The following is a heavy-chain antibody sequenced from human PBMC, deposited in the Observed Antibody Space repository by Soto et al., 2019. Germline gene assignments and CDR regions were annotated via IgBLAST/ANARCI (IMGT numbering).Heavy chain of an antibody. D-gene: IGHD5-18*01. CDR2: ISAYKGNT. Sequence: QVQLVQSGAEVKKPGASVKVSCKTSGYTFSHSGIIWVRQAPGQGLEWMGWISAYKGNTNYAKKFQGRVTMTTDTSTSTAYMELRSLTSDDTALYYSARERGYRNGFGYSYNGMDVWGQGPTVTVSS. CDR3: ARERGYRNGFGYSYNGMDV. V-gene: IGHV1-18*01. J-gene: IGHJ6*02. CDR1: GYTFSHSG.